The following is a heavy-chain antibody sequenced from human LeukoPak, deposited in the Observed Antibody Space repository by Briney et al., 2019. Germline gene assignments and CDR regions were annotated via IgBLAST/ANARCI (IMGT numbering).Heavy chain of an antibody. Sequence: PSETLSLTCAVYGGSFSGYYWSWTRQPAGKGLEWIGRIYTSGSTNYNPSLKSRVTMSVDTSKNQFSLKLSSVTAADTAVYYCARGPGTNLDYWGQGTLVTVSS. V-gene: IGHV4-59*10. CDR1: GGSFSGYY. CDR2: IYTSGST. D-gene: IGHD1-26*01. CDR3: ARGPGTNLDY. J-gene: IGHJ4*02.